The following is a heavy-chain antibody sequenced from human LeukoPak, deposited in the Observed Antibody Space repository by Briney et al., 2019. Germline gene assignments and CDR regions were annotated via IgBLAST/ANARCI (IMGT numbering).Heavy chain of an antibody. D-gene: IGHD3-9*01. V-gene: IGHV3-9*01. J-gene: IGHJ4*02. CDR2: ISWNSGTI. Sequence: PGGSLRLSCAASGFTFADYAMQWVRQGPGNGLEWVSGISWNSGTIAYAGSVKGRFIISRDNAKKSLYLQLNSLGAEDTAFYYCAKVASTYDTLTGAIDGWGQGILVTVSS. CDR1: GFTFADYA. CDR3: AKVASTYDTLTGAIDG.